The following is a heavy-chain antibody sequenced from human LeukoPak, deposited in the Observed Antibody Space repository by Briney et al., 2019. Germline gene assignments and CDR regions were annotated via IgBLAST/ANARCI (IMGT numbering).Heavy chain of an antibody. CDR1: GYTFTDYY. CDR2: VDPEDGET. CDR3: ATAGSDWNYGIPFDP. D-gene: IGHD1-7*01. J-gene: IGHJ5*02. Sequence: ASVEVSCKVSGYTFTDYYMHWVQQAPGKGLEWMGLVDPEDGETIYAEKFQGRVTITADTSTDTAYMELSSLRSEDTAVYYCATAGSDWNYGIPFDPWGQGTLVTVSS. V-gene: IGHV1-69-2*01.